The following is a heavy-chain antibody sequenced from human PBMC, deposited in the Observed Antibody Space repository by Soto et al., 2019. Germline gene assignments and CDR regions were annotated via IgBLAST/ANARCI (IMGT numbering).Heavy chain of an antibody. Sequence: PSETLSITCSVSGGSISSFTYYWGWIRQPPGKGLEWIGTVYYNENTYYNPSLKSRVTITVDTAKNQFSLNLRSVTAADTAMYFCARRERYYGSPGWFDPWGPGTLVTVSS. D-gene: IGHD3-10*01. V-gene: IGHV4-39*01. CDR2: VYYNENT. CDR3: ARRERYYGSPGWFDP. CDR1: GGSISSFTYY. J-gene: IGHJ5*02.